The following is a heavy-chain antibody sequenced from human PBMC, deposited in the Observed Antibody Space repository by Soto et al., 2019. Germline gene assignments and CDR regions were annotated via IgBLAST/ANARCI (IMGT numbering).Heavy chain of an antibody. V-gene: IGHV2-5*02. CDR3: VHIQMATIPGFDY. CDR2: IYWDDDK. Sequence: GLDLEWLTLIYWDDDKRYSPSLKSRLTITKDTSENQVVLTVTNMDPVDTATYYCVHIQMATIPGFDYWGQGTLVTVSS. J-gene: IGHJ4*02. D-gene: IGHD5-12*01.